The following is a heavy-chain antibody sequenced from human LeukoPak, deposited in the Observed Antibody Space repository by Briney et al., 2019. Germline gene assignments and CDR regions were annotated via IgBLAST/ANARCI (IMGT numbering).Heavy chain of an antibody. CDR3: ARDLRKGGYDTFTYFDY. CDR1: GFTFSDYA. D-gene: IGHD5-12*01. V-gene: IGHV3-23*01. CDR2: ISNRGDGT. Sequence: GGSLRLSCAASGFTFSDYAMSWVRQAPGKGLEWVSGISNRGDGTYYAASVKGRFTISRDNAKNSLYLQMNSLRAEDTAVYYCARDLRKGGYDTFTYFDYWGQGTLVTVSS. J-gene: IGHJ4*02.